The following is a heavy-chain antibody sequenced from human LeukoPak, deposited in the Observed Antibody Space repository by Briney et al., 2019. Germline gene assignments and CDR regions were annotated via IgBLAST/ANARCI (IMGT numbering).Heavy chain of an antibody. Sequence: GGSLRLSCAASGFTFSDYYMTWIRQAPGKGLEWVSYISSSGSTIYCADSVKGRFTISRDNAKNSLYLQMNTLRAEDTAVYYCASKGEYNSSPAGDYWGQGTLVTVSS. CDR2: ISSSGSTI. V-gene: IGHV3-11*04. CDR3: ASKGEYNSSPAGDY. D-gene: IGHD6-6*01. J-gene: IGHJ4*02. CDR1: GFTFSDYY.